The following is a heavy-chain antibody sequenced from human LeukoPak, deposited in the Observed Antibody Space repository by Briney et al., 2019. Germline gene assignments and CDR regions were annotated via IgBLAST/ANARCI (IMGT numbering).Heavy chain of an antibody. CDR2: INPNSGGT. Sequence: ASVKVSCKASGYTFTGYYMHWVRQAPGQGLEWMGWINPNSGGTNYAQKFQGRVTMTRDTSISTAYMELSRLRSDDTAVYYCARTLAAADYYYYMDVWGKGTTVTVSS. V-gene: IGHV1-2*02. CDR3: ARTLAAADYYYYMDV. D-gene: IGHD6-13*01. CDR1: GYTFTGYY. J-gene: IGHJ6*03.